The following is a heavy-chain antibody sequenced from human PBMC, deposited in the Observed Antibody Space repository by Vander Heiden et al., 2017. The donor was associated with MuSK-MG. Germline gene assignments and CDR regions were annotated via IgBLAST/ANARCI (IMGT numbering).Heavy chain of an antibody. D-gene: IGHD3-9*01. V-gene: IGHV4-34*01. CDR1: GGSFSGYY. CDR2: INHSGST. Sequence: QVQLQQWGAGLLKPSETLSLTCAVYGGSFSGYYWSWIRQPPGKGLEWIGEINHSGSTNYNPSFKSRVTISVDTSKNQFSLKLSSVTAADTAVYYCARAGRYPTRGMDVWGQGTTVTVSS. J-gene: IGHJ6*02. CDR3: ARAGRYPTRGMDV.